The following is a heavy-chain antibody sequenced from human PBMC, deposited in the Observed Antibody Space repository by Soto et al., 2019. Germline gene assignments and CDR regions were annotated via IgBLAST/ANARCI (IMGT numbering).Heavy chain of an antibody. CDR3: ARDQGNDSSGYGIDY. J-gene: IGHJ4*02. D-gene: IGHD3-22*01. CDR1: GFTFSRYG. V-gene: IGHV3-33*01. CDR2: IWFDGSNK. Sequence: QVQLVESGGGVVQPGRSLRLSCAASGFTFSRYGMHWVRQAPGKGLEWVAVIWFDGSNKYYADSVKGRFTISRDNFWNTRYLQMDSLRAEDTAVYYCARDQGNDSSGYGIDYWGQGTLVTVSS.